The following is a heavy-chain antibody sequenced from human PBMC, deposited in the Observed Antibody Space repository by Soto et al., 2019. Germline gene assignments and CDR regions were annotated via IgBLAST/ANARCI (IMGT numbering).Heavy chain of an antibody. J-gene: IGHJ6*03. Sequence: DVQLVESGGGLVQPGRSLRLSCAASGFTFDDYAMHWVRQAPGKGLEWVSGISWNSGSIGYADSVKGRFTISRDNAKNSLYLQMNSLRAEDTALYYCAKDKRIAAAGYYYYYMDVWGKGTTVTVSS. CDR2: ISWNSGSI. V-gene: IGHV3-9*01. CDR3: AKDKRIAAAGYYYYYMDV. CDR1: GFTFDDYA. D-gene: IGHD6-13*01.